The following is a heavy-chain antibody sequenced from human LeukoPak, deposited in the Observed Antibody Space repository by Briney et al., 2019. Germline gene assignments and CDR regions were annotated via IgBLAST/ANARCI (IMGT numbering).Heavy chain of an antibody. CDR3: ARGPPGSSSSDY. CDR1: GYTFSSYD. Sequence: VASVKVSCKASGYTFSSYDINWVRQATGQGLEWIGWMNPNSGDTGYAQKFQDRVTMTRNTSINTAYMELSSLRSEDTGVYYCARGPPGSSSSDYWGQGTLVT. V-gene: IGHV1-8*01. CDR2: MNPNSGDT. J-gene: IGHJ4*02. D-gene: IGHD6-13*01.